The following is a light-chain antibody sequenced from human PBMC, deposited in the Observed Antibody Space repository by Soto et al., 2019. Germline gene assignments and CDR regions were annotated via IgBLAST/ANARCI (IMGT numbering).Light chain of an antibody. J-gene: IGLJ3*02. Sequence: QPVLTQSPSASASQGASVKLTCTLSSGHSSYAIAWHQQQPEKGPRYLMKLNSDGSHSKGDGIPDRFSGSSSGAERYLTISSLQSEDEADYYCQTWGTGIRVFGGGTNLTVL. V-gene: IGLV4-69*01. CDR3: QTWGTGIRV. CDR1: SGHSSYA. CDR2: LNSDGSH.